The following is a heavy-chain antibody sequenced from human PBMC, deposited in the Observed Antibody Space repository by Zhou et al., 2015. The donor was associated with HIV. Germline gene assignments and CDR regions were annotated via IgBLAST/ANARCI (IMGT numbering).Heavy chain of an antibody. Sequence: VQLVESGGGLVQPGGSLRLSCAASGFTFSFYGMHWVRQAPGKGLEWVAFIRYDGSNKYYADSVKGRFTISRDNSKNTLFLHMNTLRSEDTAVYFCAKDLPSYGLRYYYYMDVWGKGTTVTVSS. D-gene: IGHD2-15*01. CDR1: GFTFSFYG. V-gene: IGHV3-30*02. J-gene: IGHJ6*03. CDR2: IRYDGSNK. CDR3: AKDLPSYGLRYYYYMDV.